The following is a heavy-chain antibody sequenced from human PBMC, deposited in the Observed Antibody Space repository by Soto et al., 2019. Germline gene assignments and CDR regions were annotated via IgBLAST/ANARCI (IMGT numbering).Heavy chain of an antibody. CDR1: GFTFSSYA. CDR3: ASKTMHDYGDPQKPRTDY. J-gene: IGHJ4*02. V-gene: IGHV3-23*01. CDR2: ISGSGGST. Sequence: GSLRLSCAASGFTFSSYAMSWVRQAPGKGLEWVSAISGSGGSTYYADSVKGRFTISRDNSKNTLYLQMNSLRAEDTAVYYCASKTMHDYGDPQKPRTDYWGQGTLVTVSS. D-gene: IGHD4-17*01.